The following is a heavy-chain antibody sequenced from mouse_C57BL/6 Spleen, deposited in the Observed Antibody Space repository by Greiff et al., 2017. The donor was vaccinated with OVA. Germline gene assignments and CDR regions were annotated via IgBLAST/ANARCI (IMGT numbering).Heavy chain of an antibody. CDR3: ARWDYYGSSYYAMDY. CDR1: GYAFSSSW. Sequence: QVQLQQSGPELVKPGASVKISCKASGYAFSSSWMNWVKQRPGKGLEWIGRIYPGDGDTNYIGKFKGKATLTADKSSSTAYMQLSSLTSEDSAVYFCARWDYYGSSYYAMDYWGQGTSVTVSS. CDR2: IYPGDGDT. V-gene: IGHV1-82*01. J-gene: IGHJ4*01. D-gene: IGHD1-1*01.